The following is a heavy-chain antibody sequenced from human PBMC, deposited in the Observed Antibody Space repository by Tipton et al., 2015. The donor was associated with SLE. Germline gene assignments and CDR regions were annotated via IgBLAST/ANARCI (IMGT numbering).Heavy chain of an antibody. J-gene: IGHJ4*02. CDR2: IYYSGST. Sequence: LRLSCTVSGGSISSSSYYWGWIRQPPGKGLEWIGSIYYSGSTYYNPSLKSLLTISVDTSKNIFSLKLSSVTAADTAVYYCARRVGVGYSYGFDYWGQGTLVTVSS. CDR1: GGSISSSSYY. V-gene: IGHV4-39*01. CDR3: ARRVGVGYSYGFDY. D-gene: IGHD5-18*01.